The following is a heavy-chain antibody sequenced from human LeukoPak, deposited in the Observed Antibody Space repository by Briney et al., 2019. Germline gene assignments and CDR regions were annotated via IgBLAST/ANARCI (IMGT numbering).Heavy chain of an antibody. CDR2: ISSSSSYI. Sequence: GGSLRLSCAASGFTFSSYGMHWVRQAPGKGLEWVSSISSSSSYIYYADSVKGRFTISRDNAKNSLYLQMNSLRAEDTAVYYCARDDGSGSGYFDYWGQGTLVTVSS. V-gene: IGHV3-21*01. D-gene: IGHD3-10*01. J-gene: IGHJ4*02. CDR1: GFTFSSYG. CDR3: ARDDGSGSGYFDY.